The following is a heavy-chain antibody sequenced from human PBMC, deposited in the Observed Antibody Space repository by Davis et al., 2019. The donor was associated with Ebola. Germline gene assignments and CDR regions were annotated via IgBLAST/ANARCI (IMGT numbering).Heavy chain of an antibody. V-gene: IGHV1-24*01. J-gene: IGHJ4*02. CDR3: SVGGQDGGFDY. Sequence: AASVKVSCKVSGYTLTELSVHWVRQAPGKGLEWMGCFDPKYGELIYAEKFQGRLTLTEDTSTDTAYMELSSLRSEDTAVYYCSVGGQDGGFDYWGQGTLVPVSS. CDR1: GYTLTELS. CDR2: FDPKYGEL. D-gene: IGHD3-16*01.